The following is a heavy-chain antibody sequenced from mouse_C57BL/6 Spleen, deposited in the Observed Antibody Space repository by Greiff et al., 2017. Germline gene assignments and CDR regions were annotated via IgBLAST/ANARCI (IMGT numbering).Heavy chain of an antibody. D-gene: IGHD2-1*01. V-gene: IGHV1-69*01. CDR1: GYTFTSYW. Sequence: QVQLQQPGAELVMPGASVKLSCKASGYTFTSYWMHWVKQRPGQGLEWIGEIDPSDSYTNYNQKFKGKSTLTVDKSSSTAYMQLSSLTSEDSAVYYCARGVYSLYYFDDWGQGTTLTVST. J-gene: IGHJ2*01. CDR3: ARGVYSLYYFDD. CDR2: IDPSDSYT.